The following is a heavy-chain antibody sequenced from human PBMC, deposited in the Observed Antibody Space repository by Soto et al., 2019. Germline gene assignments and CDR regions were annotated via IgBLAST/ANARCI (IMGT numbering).Heavy chain of an antibody. CDR3: AKDSLRYKYSSRVPFDF. J-gene: IGHJ4*02. V-gene: IGHV3-23*01. Sequence: LRLSCAASGFTFSSYAMSWVRQAPGKGLEWVSAISGSGGSTYYADSVKGRVTISRDNSKNTLYLQMNSLRAEDTAVYYCAKDSLRYKYSSRVPFDFWGQGTLVTVSS. CDR2: ISGSGGST. D-gene: IGHD6-13*01. CDR1: GFTFSSYA.